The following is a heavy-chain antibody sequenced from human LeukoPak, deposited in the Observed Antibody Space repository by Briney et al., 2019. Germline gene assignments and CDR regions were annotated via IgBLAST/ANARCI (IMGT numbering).Heavy chain of an antibody. D-gene: IGHD2-15*01. CDR2: IKQDGSEK. CDR1: GFTFSSYW. Sequence: RGSLRLSCAASGFTFSSYWMSWVRQAPGKGLEWVANIKQDGSEKYYVDSVKGRFTISRDNAKNSLYLQMDSLRAEDTAVYYCARGGYCSGGSCYSYYYGMGVWGQGTTVTVSS. CDR3: ARGGYCSGGSCYSYYYGMGV. J-gene: IGHJ6*02. V-gene: IGHV3-7*01.